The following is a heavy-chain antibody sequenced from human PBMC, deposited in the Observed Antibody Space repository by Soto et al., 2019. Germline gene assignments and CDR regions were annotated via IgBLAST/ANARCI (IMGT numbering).Heavy chain of an antibody. D-gene: IGHD3-3*02. CDR3: SKGEATYGHLRNDY. CDR1: GFTFSNYA. V-gene: IGHV3-23*01. J-gene: IGHJ4*02. Sequence: VGSLRLSCAASGFTFSNYAMSWVRQAPGKGLEWVSAISGSGTNTYYADSVRGRITISRDNSKDTVYLQMNSLSADDTAVYYCSKGEATYGHLRNDYWGQGTLVTVSS. CDR2: ISGSGTNT.